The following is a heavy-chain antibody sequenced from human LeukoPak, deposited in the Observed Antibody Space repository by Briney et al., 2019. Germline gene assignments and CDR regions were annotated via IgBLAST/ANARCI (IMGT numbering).Heavy chain of an antibody. D-gene: IGHD2-15*01. CDR3: ARPYCSGGSCHGPYFDY. V-gene: IGHV1-2*02. Sequence: ASVKVSCKASGYTFTSYGISWVRQAPGQGLEWMGWINPNSGSTNYAQKFQGRVTMTRDTSISTAYMELSRLRSDDTAVYYCARPYCSGGSCHGPYFDYWGQGTLVTVSS. CDR2: INPNSGST. J-gene: IGHJ4*02. CDR1: GYTFTSYG.